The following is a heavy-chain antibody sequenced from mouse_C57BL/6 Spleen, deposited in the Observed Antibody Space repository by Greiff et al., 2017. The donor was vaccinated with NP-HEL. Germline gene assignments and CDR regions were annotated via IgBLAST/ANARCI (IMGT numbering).Heavy chain of an antibody. CDR3: ARDLGRRYFDV. V-gene: IGHV5-4*01. CDR1: GFTFSSYA. CDR2: ISDGGSYT. Sequence: EVQLQESGGGLVKPGGSLKLSCAASGFTFSSYALSWVRQTPEKRLEWVATISDGGSYTYYPDNVKGRFTISRDNAKNNLYLQMSHLKSEDTAMYYCARDLGRRYFDVWGTGTTVTVSS. D-gene: IGHD4-1*01. J-gene: IGHJ1*03.